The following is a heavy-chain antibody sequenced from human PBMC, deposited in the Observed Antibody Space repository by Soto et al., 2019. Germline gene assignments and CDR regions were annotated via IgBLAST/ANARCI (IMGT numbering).Heavy chain of an antibody. CDR1: GGSISSSSYY. J-gene: IGHJ2*01. CDR2: IYYSGST. CDR3: ARTTVTTLWWYFDL. D-gene: IGHD4-17*01. V-gene: IGHV4-39*01. Sequence: SETLSLTCTVSGGSISSSSYYWGWIRQPPGKGLEWIGSIYYSGSTYYNPSLKSRVTISVDTSKNQFSLKLSSVTAADTAVYYCARTTVTTLWWYFDLWGRGTLVTVS.